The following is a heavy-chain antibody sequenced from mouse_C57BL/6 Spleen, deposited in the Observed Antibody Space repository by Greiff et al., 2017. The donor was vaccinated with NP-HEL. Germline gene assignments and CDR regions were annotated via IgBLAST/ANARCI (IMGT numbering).Heavy chain of an antibody. CDR3: ASSYYGSDWYFDV. V-gene: IGHV1-7*01. Sequence: VQLQQSGAELAKPGASVKLSCKASGYTFTSYWMHWVKQRPGQGLEWIGYINPSSGYTKYNQKFKDKAKLTADKSSSTAYMQLSSLTYEDSAVYYCASSYYGSDWYFDVWGTGTTVTVSS. D-gene: IGHD1-1*01. CDR1: GYTFTSYW. J-gene: IGHJ1*03. CDR2: INPSSGYT.